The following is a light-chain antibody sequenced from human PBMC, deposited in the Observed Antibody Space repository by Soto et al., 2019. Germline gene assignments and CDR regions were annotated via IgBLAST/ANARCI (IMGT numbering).Light chain of an antibody. CDR2: EVS. V-gene: IGLV2-14*01. J-gene: IGLJ3*02. CDR3: SSFTSTHTGV. Sequence: QSALTQPASVSGSPGQSITISCTGTSSDVGGYNYVSWYQQYPGKAPKLMIYEVSNRPSGVSNRFSGSKSGNTASLTISGLQAEDEDDYYCSSFTSTHTGVFGGGTKVTVL. CDR1: SSDVGGYNY.